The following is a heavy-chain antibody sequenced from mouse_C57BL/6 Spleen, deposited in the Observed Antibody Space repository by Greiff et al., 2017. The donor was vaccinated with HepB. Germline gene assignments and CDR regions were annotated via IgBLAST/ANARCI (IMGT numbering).Heavy chain of an antibody. CDR3: ARGRPGAMDY. CDR2: IYPRSGNT. V-gene: IGHV1-81*01. Sequence: QVQLKESGAELARPGASVKLSCKASGYTFTSYGISWVKQRTGQGLEWIGEIYPRSGNTYYNEKFKGKATLTADKASSTAYMELRSLTSEDSAVYFCARGRPGAMDYWGQGTSVTVSS. CDR1: GYTFTSYG. J-gene: IGHJ4*01.